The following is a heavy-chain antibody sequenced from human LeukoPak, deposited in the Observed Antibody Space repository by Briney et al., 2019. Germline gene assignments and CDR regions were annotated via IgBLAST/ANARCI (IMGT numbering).Heavy chain of an antibody. J-gene: IGHJ4*02. CDR3: ARLGPAAGTSFDY. D-gene: IGHD6-13*01. CDR1: GGSISSGDYY. V-gene: IGHV4-61*08. CDR2: ISYSGST. Sequence: SETLSLTCTVSGGSISSGDYYWSWIRQPPGKGLEWIGYISYSGSTNYNPSLKSRVTISVDTSKNQFSLKLSSVTAADTAVYYCARLGPAAGTSFDYWGQGTLVTVSS.